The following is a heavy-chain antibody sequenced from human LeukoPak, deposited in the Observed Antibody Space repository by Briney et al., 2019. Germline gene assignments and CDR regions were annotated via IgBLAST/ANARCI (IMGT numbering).Heavy chain of an antibody. V-gene: IGHV3-30*04. Sequence: PGGSLRLSCAASGFTFSNYPMHWVRQAPGKGLEWVAVVSDDGNNIYYADSVKGRFTISRDNSKNTLYLQTNSLRAEDTALYYCVGDRDSTGYYDYWGQGTLVTVSS. D-gene: IGHD3-22*01. CDR3: VGDRDSTGYYDY. CDR1: GFTFSNYP. J-gene: IGHJ4*02. CDR2: VSDDGNNI.